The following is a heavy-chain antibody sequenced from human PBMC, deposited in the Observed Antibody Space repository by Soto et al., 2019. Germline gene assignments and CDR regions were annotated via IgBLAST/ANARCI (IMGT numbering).Heavy chain of an antibody. D-gene: IGHD6-13*01. CDR3: ARDTIAAAPDY. Sequence: QVQLVQSGAEVKKPGASVKVSCKASGYTFTSYAMHWVRQAPGQRLEWMGWINAGNGTTKYSQKFQGRVTITRDTPANTAYMELSSLRSEETAVSYCARDTIAAAPDYWGQGTLVNASS. V-gene: IGHV1-3*01. J-gene: IGHJ4*02. CDR1: GYTFTSYA. CDR2: INAGNGTT.